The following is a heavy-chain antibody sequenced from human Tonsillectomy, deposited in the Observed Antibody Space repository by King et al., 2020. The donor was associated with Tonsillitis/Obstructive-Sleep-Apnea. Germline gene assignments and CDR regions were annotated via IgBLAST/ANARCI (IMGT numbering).Heavy chain of an antibody. CDR2: ISGYNGNT. J-gene: IGHJ6*02. D-gene: IGHD3-3*01. Sequence: QLVQSGAEVKKPGASVKISCKASGYTFTSYCISWVRQAPGQGLEWMGWISGYNGNTNYAQKFQGRVTMTTDTSTSTVYMQQRSLRSDDMAVYYCARDDTNYDHYGIDVWGQGTTVTVSS. V-gene: IGHV1-18*03. CDR1: GYTFTSYC. CDR3: ARDDTNYDHYGIDV.